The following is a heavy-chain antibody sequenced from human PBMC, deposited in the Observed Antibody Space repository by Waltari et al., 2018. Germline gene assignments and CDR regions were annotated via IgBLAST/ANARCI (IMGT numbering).Heavy chain of an antibody. Sequence: EVQLVESGGGLVKPGGSLRLSCAASGFTFSSYSMNWVRQAPGKGLEWVSSISSSSSYIYYADSVKGRFTISRDNAKNSLYLQMNSLRAEDTAVYYCARLFTHSPYCGGDCYSWGQGTLVTVSS. CDR1: GFTFSSYS. J-gene: IGHJ4*02. CDR3: ARLFTHSPYCGGDCYS. CDR2: ISSSSSYI. V-gene: IGHV3-21*01. D-gene: IGHD2-21*01.